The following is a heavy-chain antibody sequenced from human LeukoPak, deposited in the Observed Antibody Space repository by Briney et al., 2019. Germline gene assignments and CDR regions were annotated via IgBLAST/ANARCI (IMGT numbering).Heavy chain of an antibody. V-gene: IGHV3-7*01. CDR2: IKQAGSEK. Sequence: ETLSLTCAVYGGSFSGYYWSWIRQPPGKGLEWVANIKQAGSEKYYVDSVKGRFTISRDNAKNSLYLQINSLRAEDTAVYYCARDPRVFDYWGQGTLVTVSS. CDR3: ARDPRVFDY. CDR1: GGSFSGYY. J-gene: IGHJ4*02.